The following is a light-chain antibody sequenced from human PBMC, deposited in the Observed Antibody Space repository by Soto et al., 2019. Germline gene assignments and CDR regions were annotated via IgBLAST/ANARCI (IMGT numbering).Light chain of an antibody. CDR1: SSDIGAGYD. CDR3: QSYDSSLGGSKGV. Sequence: QAVVTQPPSMSGAPGQRVTISCTGSSSDIGAGYDVHWYQQFPGTAPKLLIYSNINRPSGVPDRFSGSKSGTSASLAITGLQAEDEADYYFQSYDSSLGGSKGVFGGGTKLTVL. J-gene: IGLJ3*02. V-gene: IGLV1-40*01. CDR2: SNI.